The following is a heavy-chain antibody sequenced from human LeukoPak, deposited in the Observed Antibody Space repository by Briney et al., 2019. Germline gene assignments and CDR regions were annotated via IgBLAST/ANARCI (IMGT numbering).Heavy chain of an antibody. V-gene: IGHV3-30*18. CDR3: VKVHGAAAFDY. CDR2: ISYDVSNK. D-gene: IGHD2-15*01. Sequence: PGRCLRLSCAASGFTFSSYGMHWVRQAPGKGLEWVAVISYDVSNKYYADCAKGRFTISRDNSKNTLYLQINSLRAEDTAVYYCVKVHGAAAFDYWGQGTLVTVSS. J-gene: IGHJ4*02. CDR1: GFTFSSYG.